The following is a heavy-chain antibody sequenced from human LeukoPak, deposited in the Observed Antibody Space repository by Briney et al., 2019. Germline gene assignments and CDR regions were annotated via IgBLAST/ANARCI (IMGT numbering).Heavy chain of an antibody. D-gene: IGHD3-22*01. Sequence: ASVKVSCKVSGYTLTELSMHWVRQAPGKGLEWMGGFGPEDGETIYAQKFQGRVTITADESTSTAYMELSSLRSEDTAVYYCARDYYDSSGYHNYYWGQGTLVTVSS. CDR3: ARDYYDSSGYHNYY. CDR1: GYTLTELS. V-gene: IGHV1-24*01. J-gene: IGHJ4*02. CDR2: FGPEDGET.